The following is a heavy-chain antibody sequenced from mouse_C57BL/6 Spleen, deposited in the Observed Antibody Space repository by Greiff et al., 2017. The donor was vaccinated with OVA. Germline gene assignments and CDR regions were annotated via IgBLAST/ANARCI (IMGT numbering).Heavy chain of an antibody. Sequence: EVKLQESGGGLVKPGGSLKLSCAASGFTFSDYGMHWVRQAPEKGLEWVAYISSGSSTIYYADTVKGRFTISRDNAKNTLFLQMTSLRSEDTAMYYCARGGRRYAMDYWGQGTSVTVSS. CDR3: ARGGRRYAMDY. V-gene: IGHV5-17*01. CDR1: GFTFSDYG. J-gene: IGHJ4*01. CDR2: ISSGSSTI.